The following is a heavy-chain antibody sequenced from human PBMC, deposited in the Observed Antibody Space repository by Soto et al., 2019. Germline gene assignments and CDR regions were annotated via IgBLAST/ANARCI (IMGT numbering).Heavy chain of an antibody. CDR1: GFTFSSYA. D-gene: IGHD2-15*01. V-gene: IGHV3-30-3*01. CDR3: ARGPRYCSGGSCYSKGY. J-gene: IGHJ4*02. Sequence: GGSLRLSCAASGFTFSSYAMHWVRQAPGKGLEWVAVISYDGSNKYYADSVKGRFTISRDNSKNTLYLQMNSLRAEDTAVYYCARGPRYCSGGSCYSKGYWGQGTLVTVSS. CDR2: ISYDGSNK.